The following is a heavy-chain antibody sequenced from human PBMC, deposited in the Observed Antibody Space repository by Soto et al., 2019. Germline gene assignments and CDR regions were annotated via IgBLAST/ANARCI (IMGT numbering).Heavy chain of an antibody. J-gene: IGHJ3*02. CDR2: IYPADSDT. Sequence: GESLKISCKGSGDTFTSHWIAWVRQMPGKGLELMGLIYPADSDTRYSPSFEGQVTISVDKSISTAYLQWSSLRASDTAKYYCVRPQAKELGTIRGAFDIWGQGTKVTVSS. D-gene: IGHD3-10*01. CDR3: VRPQAKELGTIRGAFDI. V-gene: IGHV5-51*01. CDR1: GDTFTSHW.